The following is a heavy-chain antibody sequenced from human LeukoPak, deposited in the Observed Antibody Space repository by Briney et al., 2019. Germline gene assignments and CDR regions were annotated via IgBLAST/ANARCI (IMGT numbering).Heavy chain of an antibody. Sequence: PGGSLRLSCAAPGFTFSSYAMSWVRQAPGKGLEWVSAISGCGGSTYYADSVKGRFTISRDNSKNTLYLQMNSLRAEDAAVYYCAKDQGVAYMIVEGFDYWGQGTLVTVSS. CDR3: AKDQGVAYMIVEGFDY. CDR1: GFTFSSYA. V-gene: IGHV3-23*01. CDR2: ISGCGGST. J-gene: IGHJ4*02. D-gene: IGHD3-22*01.